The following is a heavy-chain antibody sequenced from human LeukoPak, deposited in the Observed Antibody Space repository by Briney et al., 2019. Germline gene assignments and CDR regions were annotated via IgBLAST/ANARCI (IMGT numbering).Heavy chain of an antibody. D-gene: IGHD2-2*01. V-gene: IGHV1-69*13. J-gene: IGHJ3*02. CDR1: GYIFTGYY. Sequence: ASVKVSCKASGYIFTGYYIHWVRQAPGQGLEWMGGIIPIFGTANYAQKFQGRVTITADESTSTAYMELSSLRSEDTAVYYCASDENCSSTSCYWNDAFDIWGQGTMVTVSS. CDR3: ASDENCSSTSCYWNDAFDI. CDR2: IIPIFGTA.